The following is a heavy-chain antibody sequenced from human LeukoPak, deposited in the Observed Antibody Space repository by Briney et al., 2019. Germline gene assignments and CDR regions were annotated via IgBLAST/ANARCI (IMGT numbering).Heavy chain of an antibody. CDR1: GFTFSNYW. CDR3: SRAASQY. J-gene: IGHJ4*02. CDR2: INQDGSEK. Sequence: PGGSLRLSCAASGFTFSNYWMTWVRQAPGKGLEWVANINQDGSEKYYVDSVKGRFTISRDNAKNSLYLQMNSLRAEDTAAYYCSRAASQYWDQGTLVTVSS. V-gene: IGHV3-7*04. D-gene: IGHD2-2*01.